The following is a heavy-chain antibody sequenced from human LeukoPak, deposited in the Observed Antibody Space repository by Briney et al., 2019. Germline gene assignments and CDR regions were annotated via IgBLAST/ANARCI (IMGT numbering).Heavy chain of an antibody. CDR2: TYYRSKCYN. D-gene: IGHD3-16*02. CDR1: GDSVSSNSAA. Sequence: SQTLSLTCAISGDSVSSNSAAWNWIRQSPSRGLEWLGRTYYRSKCYNDYAVSVKSRITINPDTSKNQFSLQLTSVTPEDTAVYYCARDPRTYDYVWGSYRHDAFDIWGQGTMVTVSS. J-gene: IGHJ3*02. V-gene: IGHV6-1*01. CDR3: ARDPRTYDYVWGSYRHDAFDI.